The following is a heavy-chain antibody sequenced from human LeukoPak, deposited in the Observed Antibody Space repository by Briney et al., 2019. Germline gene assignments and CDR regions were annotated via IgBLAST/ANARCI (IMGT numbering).Heavy chain of an antibody. CDR2: IYHSGST. CDR3: ARDRCSSTSCYGYYYYYMDV. D-gene: IGHD2-2*01. J-gene: IGHJ6*03. CDR1: GGSISSGGYS. V-gene: IGHV4-30-2*01. Sequence: SETLSLTCTVSGGSISSGGYSWSWIRQPPGKGLEWIGYIYHSGSTYYNPSLKSRVTISVDRSKNQFSLKLSSVTAADTAVYYCARDRCSSTSCYGYYYYYMDVWGKGTTVTVSS.